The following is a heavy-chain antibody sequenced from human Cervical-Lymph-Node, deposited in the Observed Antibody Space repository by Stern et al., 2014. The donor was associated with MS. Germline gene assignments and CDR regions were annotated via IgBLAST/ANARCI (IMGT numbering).Heavy chain of an antibody. V-gene: IGHV2-70*13. D-gene: IGHD5-24*01. CDR1: GFSLSTSGMC. J-gene: IGHJ4*02. CDR3: ARIYNREGYNCRFRPFDY. Sequence: QVTLKESGPALVKPTQTLTLTCTFSGFSLSTSGMCVNWIRQPPGKALAWLALVDWDDDKYYSTSLKTRLTISKDTSKNQVVLTMTNMDPVDTATYYCARIYNREGYNCRFRPFDYWGQGTLVTVSS. CDR2: VDWDDDK.